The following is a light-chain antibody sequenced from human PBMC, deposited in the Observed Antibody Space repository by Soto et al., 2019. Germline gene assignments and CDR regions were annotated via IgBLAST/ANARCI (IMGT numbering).Light chain of an antibody. CDR2: EVN. Sequence: QSALTQPPSVSLSPGQSITISCGGTSSDVGAYIYVSLYQQFPGKAPKLILYEVNNRPSGVSNRFSGSKSDTTASLTISGLQPEDEADYYCSAYSDIDTKVFGTGTKVTV. CDR1: SSDVGAYIY. CDR3: SAYSDIDTKV. J-gene: IGLJ1*01. V-gene: IGLV2-14*03.